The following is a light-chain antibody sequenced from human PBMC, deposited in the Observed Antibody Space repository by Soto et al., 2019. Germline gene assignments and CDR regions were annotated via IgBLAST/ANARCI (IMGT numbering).Light chain of an antibody. J-gene: IGLJ3*02. CDR2: DND. V-gene: IGLV1-51*01. CDR1: GSNIENNH. Sequence: QSVLTQPPSVSAAPGQKVTLSCSGSGSNIENNHVSWYQQVPGTAPKLVIYDNDKRPSEIPDRFSAPKSGTSATLGITGLQTGDEADYYCGTWDNSLSAWVFGGGTKLTVL. CDR3: GTWDNSLSAWV.